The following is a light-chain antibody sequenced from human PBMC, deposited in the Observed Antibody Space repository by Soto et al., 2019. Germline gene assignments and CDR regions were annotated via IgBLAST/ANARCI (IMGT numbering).Light chain of an antibody. CDR1: VFPRQY. Sequence: SYELTQPPSLSVSPGQTATITCSGDVFPRQYGYWYQQKSGQAPVLLIYTDTERTAGIPERFSGSSSGTGVTLTINGVQAEDEAYYYCQSADSSGAVIFGGGTELTVL. J-gene: IGLJ7*01. CDR2: TDT. V-gene: IGLV3-25*03. CDR3: QSADSSGAVI.